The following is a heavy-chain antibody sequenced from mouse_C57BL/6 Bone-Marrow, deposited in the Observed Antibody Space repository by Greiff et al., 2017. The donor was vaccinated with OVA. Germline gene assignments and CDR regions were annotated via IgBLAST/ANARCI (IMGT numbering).Heavy chain of an antibody. CDR2: INPNYGTT. D-gene: IGHD1-1*01. CDR1: GYSFTDYN. J-gene: IGHJ1*03. CDR3: AFYYGSSYRYFDV. Sequence: VQLQQSGPELVKPGASVKISCKASGYSFTDYNMNWVKKSNGKSLEWIGVINPNYGTTSYNQEFKGKATLTVDQSSSTAYMQLNSLTSEDSAVYYCAFYYGSSYRYFDVWGTGTTVTVSS. V-gene: IGHV1-39*01.